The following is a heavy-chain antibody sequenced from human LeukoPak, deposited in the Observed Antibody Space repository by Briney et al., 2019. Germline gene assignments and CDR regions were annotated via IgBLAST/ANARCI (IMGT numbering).Heavy chain of an antibody. Sequence: GGSLRLSCAASGFTFSSYAMSWVRQAPGKGVKWVSGISGSGGSTYYADSVKGRFTISRDNSKNTLYLQMNSLRAEDTAVYYCAKNGYGDYSPTFDYWGQGTLVTVSS. J-gene: IGHJ4*02. V-gene: IGHV3-23*01. CDR1: GFTFSSYA. D-gene: IGHD4-17*01. CDR2: ISGSGGST. CDR3: AKNGYGDYSPTFDY.